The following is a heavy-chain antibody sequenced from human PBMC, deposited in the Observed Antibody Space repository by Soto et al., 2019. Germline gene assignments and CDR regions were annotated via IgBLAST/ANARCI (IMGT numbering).Heavy chain of an antibody. D-gene: IGHD3-22*01. V-gene: IGHV4-59*08. CDR1: GGSLSPNY. CDR2: IYYGGTT. Sequence: SGTLSLTCTVSGGSLSPNYWSWILQPPGKGLEWIGDIYYGGTTTNNPSLHSRVAISIHTSKNPFSLTLRSVTAADPAVYYCASLGGYYQPLEPWGQGILVTVSS. CDR3: ASLGGYYQPLEP. J-gene: IGHJ5*02.